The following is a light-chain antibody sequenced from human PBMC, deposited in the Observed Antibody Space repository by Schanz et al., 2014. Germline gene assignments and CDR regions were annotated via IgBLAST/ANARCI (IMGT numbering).Light chain of an antibody. V-gene: IGLV2-8*01. CDR3: CSYAGDNTLR. CDR2: EVT. CDR1: SSDVGGYNY. Sequence: QSALTQPPSASGSPGQSVTISCTGTSSDVGGYNYVSWYQQHPGKGPKVMIYEVTKRPSGVPDRFSGSKSGNTASLTVSGLQAEDEGDYYCCSYAGDNTLRFGGGTKLTVL. J-gene: IGLJ3*02.